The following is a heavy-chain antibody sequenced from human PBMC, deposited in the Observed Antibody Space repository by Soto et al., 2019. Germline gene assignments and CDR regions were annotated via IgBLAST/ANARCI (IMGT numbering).Heavy chain of an antibody. Sequence: SDTLSLTCAVYGGSFSGYYWSWIRQPPGKGLEWIGEINHSGSTNYNPSLKSRVTISVDTSKNQFSLKLSSVTAADTAVYYCARKTRGNFDPWGQGTLVTVSS. D-gene: IGHD3-10*01. J-gene: IGHJ5*02. CDR3: ARKTRGNFDP. V-gene: IGHV4-34*01. CDR1: GGSFSGYY. CDR2: INHSGST.